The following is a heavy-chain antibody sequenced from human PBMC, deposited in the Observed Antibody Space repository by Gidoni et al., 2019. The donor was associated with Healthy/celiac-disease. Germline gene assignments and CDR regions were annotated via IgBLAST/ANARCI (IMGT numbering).Heavy chain of an antibody. CDR3: TRLGAVTPP. Sequence: EVQLVESGGGLVQPGGSLKLSCAASGFTFSGSAMHWVRQASGKGLEWVGRIRSKANSYATAYAASVKGRFTISRDDSKNTAYLQMNSLKTEDTAVYYCTRLGAVTPPWGQGTLVTVSS. CDR1: GFTFSGSA. D-gene: IGHD3-3*01. V-gene: IGHV3-73*02. J-gene: IGHJ5*02. CDR2: IRSKANSYAT.